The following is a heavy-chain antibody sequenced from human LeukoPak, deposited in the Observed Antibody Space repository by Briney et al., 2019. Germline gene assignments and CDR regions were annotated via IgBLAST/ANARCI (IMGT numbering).Heavy chain of an antibody. CDR1: GFTFSSYG. CDR3: ARDMCSGGSCYVYYYYGMDV. V-gene: IGHV3-33*01. D-gene: IGHD2-15*01. CDR2: IWYDGSNK. Sequence: GGSLRLSCAASGFTFSSYGMHWVRQAPGKGLEWVAVIWYDGSNKYYADSVKGRFTISRDNSKNTLYLQMNSLRAEDTAVYYCARDMCSGGSCYVYYYYGMDVWAKGPRSPSPQ. J-gene: IGHJ6*04.